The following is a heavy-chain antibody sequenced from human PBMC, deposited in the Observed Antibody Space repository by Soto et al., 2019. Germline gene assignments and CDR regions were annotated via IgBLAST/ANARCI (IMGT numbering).Heavy chain of an antibody. CDR1: GGTFSSYT. V-gene: IGHV1-69*04. Sequence: SVKVSCKASGGTFSSYTISWVRQAPGQGLEWMGRIIPILGIANYAQKFQGRVTITADKSTSTAYMELSSLRSEDTAVYYCARERRITIFGVVISPPDYWGQGTLVTVSS. J-gene: IGHJ4*02. CDR2: IIPILGIA. D-gene: IGHD3-3*01. CDR3: ARERRITIFGVVISPPDY.